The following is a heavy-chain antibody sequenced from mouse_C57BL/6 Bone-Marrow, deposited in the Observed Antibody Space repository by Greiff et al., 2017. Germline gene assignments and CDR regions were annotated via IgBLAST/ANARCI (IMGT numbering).Heavy chain of an antibody. CDR1: GYTFTSYW. CDR3: ARREYTYRAIDY. V-gene: IGHV1-74*01. CDR2: IYPSDSDT. D-gene: IGHD2-10*02. Sequence: QVQLQQPGAELVKPGASVKVSCKASGYTFTSYWMHWVKQRPGQGLEWIGRIYPSDSDTNYNQKFKGKATLTVDTSSSTAYMQLSSLTSEDSAVYYCARREYTYRAIDYWGQGTTVTVSS. J-gene: IGHJ4*01.